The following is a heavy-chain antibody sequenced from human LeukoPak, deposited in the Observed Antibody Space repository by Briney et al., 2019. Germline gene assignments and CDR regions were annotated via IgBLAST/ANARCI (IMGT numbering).Heavy chain of an antibody. CDR3: ARGPRAGMITFGGVIAYFDY. CDR2: IYSGGST. Sequence: GGSLRLSCAASGFTVSSNYMSWVRQAPGKGLEWVSVIYSGGSTYYADSVKGRFTISRHNSKNTLYLQMNSLRAEDTAVYYCARGPRAGMITFGGVIAYFDYWGQGTLVTVSS. D-gene: IGHD3-16*02. CDR1: GFTVSSNY. V-gene: IGHV3-53*04. J-gene: IGHJ4*02.